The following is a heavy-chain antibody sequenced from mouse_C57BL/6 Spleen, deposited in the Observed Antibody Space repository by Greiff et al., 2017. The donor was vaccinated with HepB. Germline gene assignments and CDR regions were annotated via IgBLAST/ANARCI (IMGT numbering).Heavy chain of an antibody. D-gene: IGHD3-3*01. CDR2: ISSGSSTI. CDR1: GFTFSDYG. J-gene: IGHJ2*01. V-gene: IGHV5-17*01. Sequence: EVMLVESGGGLVKPGGSLKLSCAASGFTFSDYGMHWVRQAPEKGLEWVAYISSGSSTIYYADTVKGRFTISRDNAKNTLFLQMTSLRSEDTAMYYCARGTGLDFDYWGQGTTLTVSS. CDR3: ARGTGLDFDY.